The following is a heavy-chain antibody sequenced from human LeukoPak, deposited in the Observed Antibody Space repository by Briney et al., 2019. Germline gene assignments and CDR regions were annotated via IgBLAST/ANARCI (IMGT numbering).Heavy chain of an antibody. V-gene: IGHV3-33*01. D-gene: IGHD2-2*01. J-gene: IGHJ4*02. CDR1: GFTFSRYG. CDR2: IWYDGSNK. Sequence: HPGGSLRLSCAASGFTFSRYGMHWVRQAPGKGLECVAVIWYDGSNKYYADSVKGRFTISRDNSKNTLYLQMNSLRAEDTAVYYCAREDCSSTSCYRANDYWGQGTLVTVSS. CDR3: AREDCSSTSCYRANDY.